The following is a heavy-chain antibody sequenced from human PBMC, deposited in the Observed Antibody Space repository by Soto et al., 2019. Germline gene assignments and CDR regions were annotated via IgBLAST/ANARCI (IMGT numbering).Heavy chain of an antibody. CDR2: IYYSGST. D-gene: IGHD6-6*01. CDR3: ARALVRGSSFPFFDY. Sequence: SETLSLTCTVSGGSISSGGYYWSWLRQHPGKGLEWIGYIYYSGSTYYNPSLKSRVTISVDTSKNQFSLKLSSVTAADTAVYYCARALVRGSSFPFFDYWGQGTLVTVSS. CDR1: GGSISSGGYY. V-gene: IGHV4-31*03. J-gene: IGHJ4*02.